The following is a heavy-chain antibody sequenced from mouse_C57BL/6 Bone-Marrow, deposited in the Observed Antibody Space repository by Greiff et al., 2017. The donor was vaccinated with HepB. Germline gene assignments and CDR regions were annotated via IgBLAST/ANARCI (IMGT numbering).Heavy chain of an antibody. V-gene: IGHV1-72*01. Sequence: VQLQQPGAELVKPGASVKLSCKASGYTFTSYWMHWVKQRPGRGLEWIGRIDPNSGGTKYNEKFKSKATMTVDKPSSTTYMQLSSLTSEDSAVYYCARYPSIYYDGSSPYYYAMDYWGQGTSVTVSS. CDR1: GYTFTSYW. J-gene: IGHJ4*01. CDR2: IDPNSGGT. CDR3: ARYPSIYYDGSSPYYYAMDY. D-gene: IGHD1-1*01.